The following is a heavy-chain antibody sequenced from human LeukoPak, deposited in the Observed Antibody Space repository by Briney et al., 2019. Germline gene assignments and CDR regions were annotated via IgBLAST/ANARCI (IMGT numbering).Heavy chain of an antibody. Sequence: ASVKVFCKASGYTFTSYAMNWVRQAPGQGLEWMGWINTNTGNPTYAQGFTGRFVFSLDTSVSTAYLQISSLKAEDTAVYYCARDGSDYGDYVGSDYWGQGTLVTVSS. CDR1: GYTFTSYA. J-gene: IGHJ4*02. CDR3: ARDGSDYGDYVGSDY. CDR2: INTNTGNP. D-gene: IGHD4-17*01. V-gene: IGHV7-4-1*02.